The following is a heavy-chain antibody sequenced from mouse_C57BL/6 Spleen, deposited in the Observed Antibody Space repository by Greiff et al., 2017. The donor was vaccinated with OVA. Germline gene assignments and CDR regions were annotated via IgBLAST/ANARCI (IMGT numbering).Heavy chain of an antibody. V-gene: IGHV1-64*01. CDR2: IHPNSGST. D-gene: IGHD1-1*01. CDR1: GYTFTSYW. CDR3: ARGRNYYGSGYFDV. Sequence: QVQLQQPGAELVKPGASVKLSCKASGYTFTSYWMHWVKQRPGQGLEWIGMIHPNSGSTNYNEKFKSKATLTVDKSSSTAYMQLSSLTSEDSAVYYCARGRNYYGSGYFDVWGTGTTVTVSS. J-gene: IGHJ1*03.